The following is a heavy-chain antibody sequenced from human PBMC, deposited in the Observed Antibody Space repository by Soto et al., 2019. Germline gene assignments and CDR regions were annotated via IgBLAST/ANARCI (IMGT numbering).Heavy chain of an antibody. Sequence: SETLSLTCTVCGGSLSRGTYYWSWIRQHPGKGMEGIGYIYYGGSTNYNPSLKSRVTISVDTSKNQFSLKLSSVTAADTAVYYCARSVALGAIQLWLRAYYYGMDVWGQGTTVTVSS. CDR2: IYYGGST. D-gene: IGHD5-18*01. CDR3: ARSVALGAIQLWLRAYYYGMDV. V-gene: IGHV4-61*01. CDR1: GGSLSRGTYY. J-gene: IGHJ6*02.